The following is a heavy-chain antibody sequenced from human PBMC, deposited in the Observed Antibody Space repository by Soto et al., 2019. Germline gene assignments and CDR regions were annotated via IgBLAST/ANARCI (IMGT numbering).Heavy chain of an antibody. CDR2: INPNSGGT. Sequence: ASVKVSCKASGYTFTGYYMHWVRQAPGQGLEWMGWINPNSGGTNYAQKFQGWVTMTTDTSISTAHMELSRLRSDDTAVYYCAREGQAPYYYYGMDVWAQGTAVTVSS. J-gene: IGHJ6*02. CDR3: AREGQAPYYYYGMDV. V-gene: IGHV1-2*04. CDR1: GYTFTGYY.